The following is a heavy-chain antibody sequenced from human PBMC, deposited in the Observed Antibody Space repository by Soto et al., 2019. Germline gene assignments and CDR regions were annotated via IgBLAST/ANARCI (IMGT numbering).Heavy chain of an antibody. CDR1: GFTFSVHS. V-gene: IGHV3-48*02. J-gene: IGHJ6*02. CDR3: ARDSDIYYGMDV. CDR2: ISSTSSAR. D-gene: IGHD3-9*01. Sequence: GGSLRLSCAASGFTFSVHSMNWVRRAPGKGLEWVSYISSTSSARYYADSVRGRFTISRDNVKYSLYLQMNSLTDEDTAVYYCARDSDIYYGMDVWGQGTTVTVSS.